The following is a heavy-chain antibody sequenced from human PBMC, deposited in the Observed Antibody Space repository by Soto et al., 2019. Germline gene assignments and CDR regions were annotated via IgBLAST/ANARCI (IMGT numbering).Heavy chain of an antibody. CDR2: INHSGST. CDR1: GGSFSGYY. J-gene: IGHJ4*02. V-gene: IGHV4-34*01. D-gene: IGHD2-15*01. CDR3: ARGPHSRLIRYCSGGSCLFDY. Sequence: SETLSLTCAVYGGSFSGYYWSWIRQPPGKGLEWIGEINHSGSTNYNPSLKSRVTISVDTSKNQFSLKLGSVTAADTAVYYCARGPHSRLIRYCSGGSCLFDYWGQGTLVTVSS.